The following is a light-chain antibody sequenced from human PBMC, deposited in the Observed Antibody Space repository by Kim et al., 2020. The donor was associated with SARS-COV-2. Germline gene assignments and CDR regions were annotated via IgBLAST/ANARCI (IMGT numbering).Light chain of an antibody. J-gene: IGKJ4*01. V-gene: IGKV3-20*01. Sequence: EIVLTHSPGTLSLSPGERATLSCRASQSVSSNYLAWYQQKPGQAPRLLIYGASSRATGIPDRFSGSGCGTDFTLTISRLEPEEFAVYYCQQYGSSPRTFGGGTRVEIK. CDR2: GAS. CDR1: QSVSSNY. CDR3: QQYGSSPRT.